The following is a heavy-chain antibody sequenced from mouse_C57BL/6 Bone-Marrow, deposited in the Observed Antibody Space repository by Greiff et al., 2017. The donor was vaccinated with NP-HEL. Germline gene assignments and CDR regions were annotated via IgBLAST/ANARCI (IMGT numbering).Heavy chain of an antibody. Sequence: LQQSGAELVRPGASVKMSCKASGYTFTSYNMHWVKQTPRQGLEWIGAIYPGNGDTSYNQKFKGKATLTVDKSSSTAYMQLSSLTSEDSAVYFCARPYYYGSSYSWFAYWGQGTLVTVSA. CDR2: IYPGNGDT. J-gene: IGHJ3*01. CDR1: GYTFTSYN. CDR3: ARPYYYGSSYSWFAY. V-gene: IGHV1-12*01. D-gene: IGHD1-1*01.